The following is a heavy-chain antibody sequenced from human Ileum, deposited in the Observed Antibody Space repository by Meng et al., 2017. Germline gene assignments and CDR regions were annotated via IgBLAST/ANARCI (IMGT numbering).Heavy chain of an antibody. CDR3: ARVRRGLGLRFDP. J-gene: IGHJ5*02. Sequence: QVRLQGSDHGLVKPSQTLSLTCTVSGGSISSGGYYWGWIRQHPGKGLEWIGYIFYSGSTYYNSSLKSRINISVDTSKNQFSLKVSSVTAADTAVYYCARVRRGLGLRFDPWGPGTLVTVSS. D-gene: IGHD3/OR15-3a*01. CDR2: IFYSGST. V-gene: IGHV4-31*03. CDR1: GGSISSGGYY.